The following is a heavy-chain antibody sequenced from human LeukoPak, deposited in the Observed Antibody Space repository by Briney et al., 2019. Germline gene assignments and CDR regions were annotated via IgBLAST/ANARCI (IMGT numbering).Heavy chain of an antibody. CDR2: IYYSGST. D-gene: IGHD3-10*01. Sequence: SETLSLTCTVSGGSISSYYWSWIRQPPGKGPEWIGYIYYSGSTNYNPSLKSRVTISVDTSKNQFSLKLSSVTAADTAVYYCAIRYGSGEKYYYYYYMDVWGKGTTVTVSS. CDR1: GGSISSYY. J-gene: IGHJ6*03. V-gene: IGHV4-59*01. CDR3: AIRYGSGEKYYYYYYMDV.